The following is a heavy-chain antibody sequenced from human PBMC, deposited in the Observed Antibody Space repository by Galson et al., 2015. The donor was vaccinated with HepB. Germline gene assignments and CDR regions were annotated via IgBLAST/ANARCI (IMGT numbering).Heavy chain of an antibody. Sequence: SLRLSCAASGFTFSSYAMSWVRQPPGKGLEWVSTISGRGSGTYYADSVKGRFTISRDNSKSTLYLQMNSLRAEDTAVYYCATYRGAGPPFYYNAMNVWGQGTTVTVSS. CDR3: ATYRGAGPPFYYNAMNV. CDR1: GFTFSSYA. V-gene: IGHV3-23*01. D-gene: IGHD1-14*01. CDR2: ISGRGSGT. J-gene: IGHJ6*02.